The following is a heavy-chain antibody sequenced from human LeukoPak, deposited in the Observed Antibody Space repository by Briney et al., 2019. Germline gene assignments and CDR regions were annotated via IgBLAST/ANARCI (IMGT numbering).Heavy chain of an antibody. V-gene: IGHV3-30*02. J-gene: IGHJ4*02. CDR1: GFTFSSYG. CDR3: AKDRMVRGVPPDY. D-gene: IGHD3-10*01. CDR2: IRYDGSNK. Sequence: GGSLRLSCAASGFTFSSYGMHWVRQAPGKGLEWVAFIRYDGSNKYYADSVKGRFTISRDNSKNTLYLQMNSLRAEDTAVYYCAKDRMVRGVPPDYWGQGTLVTVSS.